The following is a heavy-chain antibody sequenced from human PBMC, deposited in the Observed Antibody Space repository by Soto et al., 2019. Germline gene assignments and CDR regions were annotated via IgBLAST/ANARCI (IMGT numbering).Heavy chain of an antibody. CDR3: AKVRMGAGVRGYFDY. Sequence: QVQLVESGGGVVQPGKSLRLSCAGSGFTFSSYGMDWVRQAPGKGLEWVAVISYDGSNKYYADSVKGRFTISRDNSKNTVYLQMSSLRADDTAVYYCAKVRMGAGVRGYFDYWGPGTLVTVSS. CDR1: GFTFSSYG. V-gene: IGHV3-30*18. CDR2: ISYDGSNK. J-gene: IGHJ4*02. D-gene: IGHD3-10*01.